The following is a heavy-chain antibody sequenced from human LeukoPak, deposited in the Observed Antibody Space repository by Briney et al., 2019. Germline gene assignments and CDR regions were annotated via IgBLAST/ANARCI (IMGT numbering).Heavy chain of an antibody. D-gene: IGHD2-15*01. CDR2: MYPNSGNT. Sequence: ASVKVSCKASGYTFTSYDINWVRQATGQGLEWMGWMYPNSGNTGYAQKFQGRVTITRNTSISTAYMELSSLRSEDTAVYYCARGLCSGGSCYSRYFQHWGQGTLVTVSS. CDR1: GYTFTSYD. CDR3: ARGLCSGGSCYSRYFQH. J-gene: IGHJ1*01. V-gene: IGHV1-8*03.